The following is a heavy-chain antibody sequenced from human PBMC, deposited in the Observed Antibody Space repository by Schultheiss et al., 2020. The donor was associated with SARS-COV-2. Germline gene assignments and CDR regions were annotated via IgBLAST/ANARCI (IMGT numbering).Heavy chain of an antibody. J-gene: IGHJ3*02. CDR1: GFTFSNYA. CDR2: IGNSGASR. V-gene: IGHV3-23*01. D-gene: IGHD2-2*01. CDR3: ARDGKVVPAAMGAFDI. Sequence: GGSLRLSCAASGFTFSNYAMSWVRQAPGKGLEWVSSIGNSGASRYFVDSVKGRFTISRDNSKNTLYLQMNSLRAEDTAVYYCARDGKVVPAAMGAFDIWGQGTMVTVS.